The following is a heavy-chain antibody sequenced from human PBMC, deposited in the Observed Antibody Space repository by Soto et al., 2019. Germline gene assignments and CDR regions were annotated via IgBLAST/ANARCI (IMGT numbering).Heavy chain of an antibody. CDR3: ARESRTGTTISY. CDR2: IIPIFDTA. Sequence: GASVKVSCKASGGTFSSYAISWVRQAPGQGLEWMGGIIPIFDTANYAQKFQGRVTITADESTSTAYMELSSLRSEDTAVYYCARESRTGTTISYWGQGTLVTVSS. J-gene: IGHJ4*02. V-gene: IGHV1-69*13. CDR1: GGTFSSYA. D-gene: IGHD1-7*01.